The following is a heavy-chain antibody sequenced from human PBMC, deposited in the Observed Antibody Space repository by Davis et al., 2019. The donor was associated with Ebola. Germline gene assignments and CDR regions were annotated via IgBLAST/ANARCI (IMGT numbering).Heavy chain of an antibody. CDR2: INPSGGST. CDR1: GYTFTSYY. Sequence: ASVQVPCKASGYTFTSYYMHWLRQAPGQGLDWMGIINPSGGSTSYAQKFQGRVTMTRDTSTSTVYMELSSLRSEDTAVYYCARSGQGYYYMDVWGKGTTVTVSS. J-gene: IGHJ6*03. V-gene: IGHV1-46*01. CDR3: ARSGQGYYYMDV. D-gene: IGHD3-10*01.